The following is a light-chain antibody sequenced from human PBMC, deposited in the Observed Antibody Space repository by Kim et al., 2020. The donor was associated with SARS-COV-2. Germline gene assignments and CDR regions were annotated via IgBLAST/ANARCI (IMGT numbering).Light chain of an antibody. CDR3: VAWDDSLNGLV. CDR2: TNN. Sequence: GPRVTISCSGSSSNIGSKTVNWYQQVPAAAPNLLIYTNNQRPSGVPDRFSGSKSGTSASLAISGLQSEDEADYYCVAWDDSLNGLVFGGGTQLTVL. CDR1: SSNIGSKT. V-gene: IGLV1-44*01. J-gene: IGLJ3*02.